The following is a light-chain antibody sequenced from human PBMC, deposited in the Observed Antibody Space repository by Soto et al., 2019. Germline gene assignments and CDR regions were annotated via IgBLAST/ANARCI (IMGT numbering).Light chain of an antibody. CDR3: QQYVTSPSIT. J-gene: IGKJ1*01. Sequence: EIVLTHSPGALSLSPGDRATLSCWASESIGDYLAWYQQRPGQAPRLLIYAASRRASGTPHRFSGSGSERAFTLAISGLEPADFGVYYCQQYVTSPSITFGQGTRWIS. CDR1: ESIGDY. CDR2: AAS. V-gene: IGKV3-20*01.